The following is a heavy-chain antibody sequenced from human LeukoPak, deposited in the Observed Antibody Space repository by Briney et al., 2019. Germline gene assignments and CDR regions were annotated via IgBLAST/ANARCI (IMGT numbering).Heavy chain of an antibody. J-gene: IGHJ3*02. CDR2: VSGSGVST. V-gene: IGHV3-23*01. CDR3: AKSMGELSPDDAFDI. D-gene: IGHD3-16*01. Sequence: GGSLRLSCAASAFTFSNYAMTWVRQGPGKGLEWVSGVSGSGVSTYYADSVKGRFTISRDNSKNTLYLQMNSLRAEDTAVYYCAKSMGELSPDDAFDIWGQGTMVTVSS. CDR1: AFTFSNYA.